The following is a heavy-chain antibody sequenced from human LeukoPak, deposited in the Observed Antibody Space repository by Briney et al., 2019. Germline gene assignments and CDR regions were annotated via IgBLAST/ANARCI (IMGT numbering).Heavy chain of an antibody. V-gene: IGHV3-30-3*01. CDR3: AREGSSWYYYYYYGMDV. D-gene: IGHD6-13*01. CDR1: GFTFSSYA. CDR2: ISYDGSNK. J-gene: IGHJ6*04. Sequence: GGSLRLSCAASGFTFSSYAMHWVRQAPGKGLEWVAVISYDGSNKYYADSAKGRFTISRDNSKNTLYLQMNSLRAEDTAVYYCAREGSSWYYYYYYGMDVWGKGTTVTVSS.